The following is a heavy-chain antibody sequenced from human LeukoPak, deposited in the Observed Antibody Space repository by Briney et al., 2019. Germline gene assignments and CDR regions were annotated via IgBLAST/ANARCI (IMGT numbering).Heavy chain of an antibody. J-gene: IGHJ4*02. CDR2: IKTKTDGGTT. V-gene: IGHV3-15*01. CDR3: TTSVYNFFDY. D-gene: IGHD5/OR15-5a*01. Sequence: RGSLRLSCAASGFTFTNAWMSWVRQAPGKGLEWVGRIKTKTDGGTTDYAAPVKGRFTMSRDDSKNTLYLQMNSLKTEDTAVYYCTTSVYNFFDYWGQGTLVTVSS. CDR1: GFTFTNAW.